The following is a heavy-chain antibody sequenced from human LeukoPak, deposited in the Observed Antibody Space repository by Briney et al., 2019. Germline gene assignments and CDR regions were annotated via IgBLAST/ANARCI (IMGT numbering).Heavy chain of an antibody. Sequence: PSGTLSLTCAVSGGSISSSNWWSWVRQPPGKGLEWIGEIYHSGSTNYIPSLKSRVTISVDKSKNQFSLKLSSVTAADTAVYYCASEGIAVADLFDYWGQGTLVTVSS. CDR2: IYHSGST. CDR1: GGSISSSNW. V-gene: IGHV4-4*02. CDR3: ASEGIAVADLFDY. J-gene: IGHJ4*02. D-gene: IGHD6-19*01.